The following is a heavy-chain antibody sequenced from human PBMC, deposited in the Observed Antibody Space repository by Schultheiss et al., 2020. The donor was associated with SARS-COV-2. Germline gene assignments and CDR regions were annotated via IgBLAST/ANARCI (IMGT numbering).Heavy chain of an antibody. CDR2: INSDGSST. J-gene: IGHJ6*03. CDR3: ARAGYSYGYYYYYMDV. D-gene: IGHD5-18*01. Sequence: GGSLRLSCAASGFTFSSYEMNWVRQAPGKGLVWVSRINSDGSSTSYADSVKGRFTISRDNAKNSLYLQMNSLRAEDTAVYYCARAGYSYGYYYYYMDVWGKGTTVTVSS. V-gene: IGHV3-74*01. CDR1: GFTFSSYE.